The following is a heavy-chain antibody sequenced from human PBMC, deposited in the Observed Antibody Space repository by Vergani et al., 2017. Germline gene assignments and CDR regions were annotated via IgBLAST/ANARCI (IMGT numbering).Heavy chain of an antibody. CDR2: ISYDGSNK. D-gene: IGHD6-13*01. V-gene: IGHV3-30*04. CDR1: GFTFSSYA. Sequence: VQLVESGGGLVQPGGSLRLSCAASGFTFSSYAMSWVRQAPGKGLEWVAVISYDGSNKYYADSVKGRFTISRDNSKNTLYLQMNSLRAEDTAVYYCAREAAAGPFDYWGQGTLVTVSS. CDR3: AREAAAGPFDY. J-gene: IGHJ4*02.